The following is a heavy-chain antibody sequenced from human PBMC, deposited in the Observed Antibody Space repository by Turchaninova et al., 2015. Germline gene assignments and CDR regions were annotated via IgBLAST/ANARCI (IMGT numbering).Heavy chain of an antibody. V-gene: IGHV3-64*02. J-gene: IGHJ4*02. D-gene: IGHD2-15*01. CDR1: GFAFRSYA. CDR3: ARVLVGGALDY. Sequence: EVQLVESGEGLVQPGGSVGLSCAASGFAFRSYAMHWVRQAPGKGLEYVSAISSNGGSTYYADSVKGRFTISRDNSKNTLYLQMGSLRAEDMAVYYCARVLVGGALDYWGQGTLVTVSS. CDR2: ISSNGGST.